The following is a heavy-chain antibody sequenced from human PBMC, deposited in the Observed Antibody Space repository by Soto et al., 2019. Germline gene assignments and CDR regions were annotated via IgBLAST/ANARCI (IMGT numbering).Heavy chain of an antibody. D-gene: IGHD4-4*01. J-gene: IGHJ6*02. CDR3: ARDHHYMEHGIED. V-gene: IGHV3-30*19. CDR2: IWYDGSNK. CDR1: GFTFSSYG. Sequence: GGSLRLSCAASGFTFSSYGMHWVRQAPGKGLEWVAVIWYDGSNKYYADSVKGRFTISRDNSKNTLYLQMNSLRAEDTAVYYCARDHHYMEHGIEDWCQGTPVTDSS.